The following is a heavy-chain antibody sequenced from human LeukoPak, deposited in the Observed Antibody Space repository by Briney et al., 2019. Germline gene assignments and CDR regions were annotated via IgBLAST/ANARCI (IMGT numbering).Heavy chain of an antibody. CDR3: ARETPRRGETRDGYR. D-gene: IGHD5-24*01. CDR1: GFTFTSYS. J-gene: IGHJ4*02. Sequence: GGSLRLSCVASGFTFTSYSMNWVRQAPGKGLEWVSYISGSSSAIHYADSVKGRFTISRDNPKNLLFLQINSLRVEDTAVYYCARETPRRGETRDGYRWGQGTVVTVSS. CDR2: ISGSSSAI. V-gene: IGHV3-48*04.